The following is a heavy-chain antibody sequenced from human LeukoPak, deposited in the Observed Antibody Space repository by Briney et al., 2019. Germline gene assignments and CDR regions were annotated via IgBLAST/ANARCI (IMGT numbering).Heavy chain of an antibody. CDR2: IDGHSGII. J-gene: IGHJ4*02. CDR3: ARGPVLRYFD. CDR1: GFTFTMFG. V-gene: IGHV3-48*01. D-gene: IGHD3-9*01. Sequence: GGSLRLSCAASGFTFTMFGMNWVRQAPGKGPEWVSYIDGHSGIIYYADSVQGRFTISRDNTKNTLYLQMNSLRAEDTAVYYCARGPVLRYFDWGQGTLVTVSS.